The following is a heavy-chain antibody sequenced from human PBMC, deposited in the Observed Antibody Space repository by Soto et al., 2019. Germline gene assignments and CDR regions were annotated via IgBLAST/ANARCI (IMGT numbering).Heavy chain of an antibody. V-gene: IGHV4-59*01. D-gene: IGHD3-10*01. J-gene: IGHJ4*02. Sequence: SETLSLTCTVSGGSISSYYWSWIRQPPGKGLEWIGYIYYSGSTNYNPSLKSRVTISVDTSKNQSSLKLSSVTAADTAVYYCARVDSHGGFFDYWGQGTLVTVSS. CDR2: IYYSGST. CDR1: GGSISSYY. CDR3: ARVDSHGGFFDY.